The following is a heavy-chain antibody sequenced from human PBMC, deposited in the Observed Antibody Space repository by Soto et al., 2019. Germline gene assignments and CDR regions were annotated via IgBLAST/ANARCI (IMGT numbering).Heavy chain of an antibody. CDR2: ISSSGSTI. D-gene: IGHD3-22*01. J-gene: IGHJ4*02. Sequence: AGGSLRLSCAASGFTFSSYEMNWVRQAPGKGLEWVSYISSSGSTIYYADSVKGRFTISRDNAKNSLYLQMNSLRAEDTAVYYCARAYYYDSSGYPFDYWGQGTLVTVSS. CDR1: GFTFSSYE. V-gene: IGHV3-48*03. CDR3: ARAYYYDSSGYPFDY.